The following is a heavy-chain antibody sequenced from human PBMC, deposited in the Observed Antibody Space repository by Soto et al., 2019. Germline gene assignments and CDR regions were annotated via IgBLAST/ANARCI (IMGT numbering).Heavy chain of an antibody. Sequence: GASVKVSCKDSGGSFSSYTISWVRQAPGQGLEWMGRIIPILGIANYAQKFQGRVTITADKSTSTAYMELSSLRSEDTAVYYCARGRHVTMIVPRDAFDIWGQGTMVTVSS. J-gene: IGHJ3*02. V-gene: IGHV1-69*02. CDR1: GGSFSSYT. D-gene: IGHD3-22*01. CDR3: ARGRHVTMIVPRDAFDI. CDR2: IIPILGIA.